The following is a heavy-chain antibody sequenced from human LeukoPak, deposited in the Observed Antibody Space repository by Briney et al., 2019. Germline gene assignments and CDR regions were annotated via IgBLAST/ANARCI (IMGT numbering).Heavy chain of an antibody. CDR3: ARDEGWFDP. Sequence: GGSLRLSCAASGVSFSSYSMNWVRQAPGKGLEWVSYISSTSSTKYYADSVKGRFTISRDNAKNSLYLQMNSLRDDDTAVYYCARDEGWFDPWGQGTLVIVSS. V-gene: IGHV3-48*02. J-gene: IGHJ5*02. CDR1: GVSFSSYS. CDR2: ISSTSSTK.